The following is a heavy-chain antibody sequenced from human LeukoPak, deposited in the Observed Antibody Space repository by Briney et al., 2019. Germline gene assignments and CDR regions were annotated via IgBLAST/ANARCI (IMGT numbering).Heavy chain of an antibody. J-gene: IGHJ4*02. CDR2: IGGGGTE. V-gene: IGHV3-53*01. CDR3: ARAQGALDY. Sequence: ETLSLTCTVSGGSISSYYWSWVRQAPGKGLEWVSGIGGGGTEYYADSVKGRFIISSDSSQNLVHLQMNSLTVEDTAVYYCARAQGALDYWGQGTLVTVSS. D-gene: IGHD1-26*01. CDR1: GGSISSYY.